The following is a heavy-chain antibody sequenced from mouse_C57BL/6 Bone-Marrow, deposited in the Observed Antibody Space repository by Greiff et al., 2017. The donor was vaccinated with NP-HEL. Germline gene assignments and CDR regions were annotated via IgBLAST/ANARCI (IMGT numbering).Heavy chain of an antibody. J-gene: IGHJ4*01. D-gene: IGHD2-2*01. CDR1: GYTFTSYW. Sequence: QVQLQQPGAELVKPGASVKLSCKASGYTFTSYWMQWVKQRPGQGLEWIGEIDPSDSNTNYNQKFKGKAKVTVDKASSTAYMQLSSLTSEDAAVYYCASRGGLRRGIYYAMDYWGQGTSVTVSS. CDR3: ASRGGLRRGIYYAMDY. CDR2: IDPSDSNT. V-gene: IGHV1-50*01.